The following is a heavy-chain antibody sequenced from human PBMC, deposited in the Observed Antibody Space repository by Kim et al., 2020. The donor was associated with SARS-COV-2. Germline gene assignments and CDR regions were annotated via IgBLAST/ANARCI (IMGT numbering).Heavy chain of an antibody. CDR1: GGSISSYY. CDR2: IYYSGST. Sequence: SETLSLTCTVSGGSISSYYWSWIRQPPGKGLEWIGYIYYSGSTNYNPSLKSRVTISVDTSKNQFSLKLSSVTAADTAVYYCARHPYGGNNLLYYFDYWGQGTLVTVSS. D-gene: IGHD4-17*01. CDR3: ARHPYGGNNLLYYFDY. V-gene: IGHV4-59*01. J-gene: IGHJ4*02.